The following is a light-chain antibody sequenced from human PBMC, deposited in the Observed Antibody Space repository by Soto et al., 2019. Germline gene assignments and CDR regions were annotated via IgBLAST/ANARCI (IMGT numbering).Light chain of an antibody. J-gene: IGLJ2*01. Sequence: QTVVTQEPSFSVSPGGTVTLTCGLSSGSVSTNYYPSWYQQTPGQAPRTLIYRTNTRSSGVPHRFSCSILGNKAALTISGAQADDESDYYCVLYMGSVPVFGGGTKVTVL. CDR2: RTN. CDR3: VLYMGSVPV. CDR1: SGSVSTNYY. V-gene: IGLV8-61*01.